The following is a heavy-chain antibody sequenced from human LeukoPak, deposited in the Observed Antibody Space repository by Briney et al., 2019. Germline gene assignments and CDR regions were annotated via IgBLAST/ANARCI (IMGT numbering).Heavy chain of an antibody. J-gene: IGHJ4*02. Sequence: LETLSLTCAVYGGSFSGYYWSWIRQPPGKGLEWIGEINHSGSTNYNPSLKSRVTISVDTSKNQFSLKLSSVTAADTAVYYCARAPRGRLDYWGQGTLVTVSS. CDR3: ARAPRGRLDY. CDR2: INHSGST. V-gene: IGHV4-34*01. CDR1: GGSFSGYY. D-gene: IGHD2-15*01.